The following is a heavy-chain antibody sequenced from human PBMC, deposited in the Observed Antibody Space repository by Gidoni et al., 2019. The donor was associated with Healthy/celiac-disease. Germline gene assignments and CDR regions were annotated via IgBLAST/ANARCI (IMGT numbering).Heavy chain of an antibody. CDR1: CGSFSGYY. Sequence: VQLQQWGAGLLKTSEAPSPTCAVSCGSFSGYYWSWIRQPPGKGLEWIGEINHSGSTNYNPSLKSRVTISVDTSKNQFSLKLSSVTAADTAVYYCARGPWQWLPPLFDYWGQGTLVTVSS. CDR3: ARGPWQWLPPLFDY. D-gene: IGHD6-19*01. J-gene: IGHJ4*02. CDR2: INHSGST. V-gene: IGHV4-34*01.